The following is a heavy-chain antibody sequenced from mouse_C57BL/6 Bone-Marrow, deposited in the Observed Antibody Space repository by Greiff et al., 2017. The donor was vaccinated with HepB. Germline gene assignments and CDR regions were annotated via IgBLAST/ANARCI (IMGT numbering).Heavy chain of an antibody. CDR3: ARGRGLLRYFDY. J-gene: IGHJ2*01. CDR2: IYPGSGNT. D-gene: IGHD1-1*01. V-gene: IGHV1-76*01. Sequence: QVQLKQSGAELVRPGASVKLSCKASGYTFTDYYINWVKQRPGQGLEWIARIYPGSGNTYYNEKFKGKATLTAEKSSSTAYMQLSSLTSEDSAVYFCARGRGLLRYFDYWGQGTTLTVSS. CDR1: GYTFTDYY.